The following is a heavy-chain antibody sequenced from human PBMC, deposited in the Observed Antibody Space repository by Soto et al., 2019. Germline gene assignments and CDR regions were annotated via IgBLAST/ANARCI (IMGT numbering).Heavy chain of an antibody. D-gene: IGHD2-2*02. J-gene: IGHJ4*02. CDR1: GGTFSSYT. Sequence: QVQLVQSGAEVKKPGSSVKVSCKASGGTFSSYTISWVRQAPGQGLEWMGRIIPILGIANYAQKFQGRVTISADKXXSTAYMELSSLRSEDTAVYYCAMEYCSSTSCYRDYWGQGTLVTVSS. CDR2: IIPILGIA. CDR3: AMEYCSSTSCYRDY. V-gene: IGHV1-69*02.